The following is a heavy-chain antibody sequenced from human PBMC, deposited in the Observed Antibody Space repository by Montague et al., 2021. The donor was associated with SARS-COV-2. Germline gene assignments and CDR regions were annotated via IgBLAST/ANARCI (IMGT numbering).Heavy chain of an antibody. CDR1: GGSISNYY. J-gene: IGHJ3*01. Sequence: WETLSLTCTVSGGSISNYYWNWIRQPPGKGLEWIGYIYYSGNTNYNPSLKGRVTMSLDTSKTQFSLKLTSVTAADTAVYYCARMQWLGVRAFDVWGQGTLVTVSS. V-gene: IGHV4-59*01. D-gene: IGHD3-10*01. CDR2: IYYSGNT. CDR3: ARMQWLGVRAFDV.